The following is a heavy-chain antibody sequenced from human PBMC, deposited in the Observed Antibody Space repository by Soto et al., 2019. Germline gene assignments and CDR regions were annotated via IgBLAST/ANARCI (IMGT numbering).Heavy chain of an antibody. V-gene: IGHV1-69*13. CDR1: GGTFSSYA. J-gene: IGHJ6*02. CDR2: IIPIFGTA. D-gene: IGHD3-3*01. Sequence: GASVKVSCKASGGTFSSYAISWVRQAPGQGLEWMGGIIPIFGTANYAQKFQGRVTITADESTSTAYMELSSLRSGDTAVYYCARGPPDFWRFYSYSGMDVWGQGTTVTVS. CDR3: ARGPPDFWRFYSYSGMDV.